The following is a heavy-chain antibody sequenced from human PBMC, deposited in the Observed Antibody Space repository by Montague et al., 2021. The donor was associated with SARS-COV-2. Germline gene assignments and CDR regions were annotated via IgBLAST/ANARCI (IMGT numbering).Heavy chain of an antibody. CDR1: GRSISSYY. D-gene: IGHD3-22*01. CDR3: AREVRYYYDSSGPGAFDI. Sequence: SDTLSLTCTVSGRSISSYYWSWIRQPPGKGLEWIGYIYYSGSTNYNPSLKSRVTISVDTSKNQFSLKLSSVTAADTAVYYCAREVRYYYDSSGPGAFDIWGQGTMVTVSS. CDR2: IYYSGST. J-gene: IGHJ3*02. V-gene: IGHV4-59*01.